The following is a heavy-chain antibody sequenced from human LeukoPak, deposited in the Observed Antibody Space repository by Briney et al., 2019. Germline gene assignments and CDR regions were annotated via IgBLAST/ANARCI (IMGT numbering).Heavy chain of an antibody. CDR3: ARDISAAGHYYHYYTMDV. J-gene: IGHJ6*02. CDR1: GFTFTKYW. Sequence: GGSLRLSCAASGFTFTKYWMTWVRQAPGKGLEWVGNIKQDGSDKNYMDSVKGRFTVSRDNAKKSLYLQMDSLRADDTAVYYCARDISAAGHYYHYYTMDVWGQGTTVTVSS. CDR2: IKQDGSDK. V-gene: IGHV3-7*01. D-gene: IGHD2/OR15-2a*01.